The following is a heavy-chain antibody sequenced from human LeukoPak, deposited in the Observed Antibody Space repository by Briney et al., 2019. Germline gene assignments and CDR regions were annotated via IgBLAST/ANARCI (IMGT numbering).Heavy chain of an antibody. D-gene: IGHD6-19*01. V-gene: IGHV3-30*18. CDR3: AKGYPPGIAVAGPLDY. CDR1: GFTFSSYG. Sequence: GGSLRLSCAASGFTFSSYGMHWVRQAPGKGLEWVAVISYDGSNKYYADSVKGRFTISRDNSKNTLYLQMNSLRAEDTAVYYCAKGYPPGIAVAGPLDYWGQGTLVTVSS. J-gene: IGHJ4*02. CDR2: ISYDGSNK.